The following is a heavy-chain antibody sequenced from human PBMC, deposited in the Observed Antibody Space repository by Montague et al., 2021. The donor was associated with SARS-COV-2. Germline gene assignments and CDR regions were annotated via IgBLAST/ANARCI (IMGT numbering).Heavy chain of an antibody. D-gene: IGHD5-24*01. CDR1: GGSINSSF. V-gene: IGHV4-59*01. CDR2: IYYRGST. J-gene: IGHJ5*02. CDR3: AREDRWNWFDP. Sequence: SETLSLTCTVSGGSINSSFWSCIRHPPGKGLEWIGYIYYRGSTNSNPSLETRVTISVDPSKNQFSLKLSSVTAADTAVYYCAREDRWNWFDPWGQGTLVIVSS.